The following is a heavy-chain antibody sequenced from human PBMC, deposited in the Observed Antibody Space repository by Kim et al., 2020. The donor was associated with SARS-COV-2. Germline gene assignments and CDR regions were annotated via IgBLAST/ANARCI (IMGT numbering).Heavy chain of an antibody. D-gene: IGHD3-22*01. J-gene: IGHJ5*02. Sequence: GGSLRLSCAASGFSFSSYAMFWVSQAPGKGLEWVAAIASDGSLQFYAGSVKGRFTISRDNSQNTVTLQMDSLRIEDTGVYYCAKSARIYDCSGHYDRFFDPWGQGTLVTVSS. CDR3: AKSARIYDCSGHYDRFFDP. V-gene: IGHV3-30*18. CDR1: GFSFSSYA. CDR2: IASDGSLQ.